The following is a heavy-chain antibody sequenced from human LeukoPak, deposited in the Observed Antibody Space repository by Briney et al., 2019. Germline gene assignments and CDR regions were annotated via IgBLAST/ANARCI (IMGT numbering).Heavy chain of an antibody. V-gene: IGHV4-34*01. D-gene: IGHD5-18*01. CDR3: ARDRGRRGYSYYYNAFDI. CDR1: GGSFSGYY. J-gene: IGHJ3*02. Sequence: SETLSLTCAVYGGSFSGYYWSWIRQPPGKGLEWIGEINHSGSTNYNPSLKSRVTISVDTSKNQFSLKLNSVTAADTAVYYCARDRGRRGYSYYYNAFDIWGQGTMVTVSS. CDR2: INHSGST.